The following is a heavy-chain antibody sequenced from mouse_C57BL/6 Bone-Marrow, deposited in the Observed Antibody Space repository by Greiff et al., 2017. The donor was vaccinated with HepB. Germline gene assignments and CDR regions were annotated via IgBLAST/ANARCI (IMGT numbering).Heavy chain of an antibody. CDR2: INPYNGGT. Sequence: VQLQQSGPVLVKPGASVKMSCKASGYTFTDYYMNWVKQSHGKSLEWIGVINPYNGGTSYNQKFKGKATLTVDKSSSTAYMELNSLTSEDSAVYYCASPLYYGYGPFAYWGQGTLVTVSA. V-gene: IGHV1-19*01. CDR3: ASPLYYGYGPFAY. J-gene: IGHJ3*01. CDR1: GYTFTDYY. D-gene: IGHD2-2*01.